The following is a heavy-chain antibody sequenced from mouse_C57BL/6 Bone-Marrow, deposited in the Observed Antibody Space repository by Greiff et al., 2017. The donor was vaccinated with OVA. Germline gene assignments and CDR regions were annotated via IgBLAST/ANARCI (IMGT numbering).Heavy chain of an antibody. V-gene: IGHV1-15*01. J-gene: IGHJ3*01. CDR2: IDPETGGT. CDR3: TIYYGNLAWFAY. Sequence: VKLQQSGAELVRPGASVTLSCKASGYTFTDYEMHWVKQTPVHGLEWIGAIDPETGGTAYNQKFKGKAILTADKSSSTAYMELRSLTSEDSAVYYCTIYYGNLAWFAYWGQGTLVTVSA. CDR1: GYTFTDYE. D-gene: IGHD2-1*01.